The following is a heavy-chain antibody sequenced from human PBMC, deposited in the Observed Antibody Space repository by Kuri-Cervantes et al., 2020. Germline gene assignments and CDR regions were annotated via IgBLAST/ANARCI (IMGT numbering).Heavy chain of an antibody. CDR3: ATGRGDSFDY. CDR2: IYSGGST. D-gene: IGHD2-21*01. V-gene: IGHV3-NL1*01. J-gene: IGHJ4*02. CDR1: GFTFSSYG. Sequence: GGSLRLSCAASGFTFSSYGMHWVRQAPGKGLDWVSAIYSGGSTHYADSVKGRFTISRASSKNTLYLQMNSLRVEDTAVYYCATGRGDSFDYWGQGTLVTVSS.